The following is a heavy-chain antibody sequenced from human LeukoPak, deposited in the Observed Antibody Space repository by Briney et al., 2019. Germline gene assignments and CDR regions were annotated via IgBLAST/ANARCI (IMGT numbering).Heavy chain of an antibody. CDR1: VLTLTIFW. CDR3: AKCECGGRQAPNWFDP. Sequence: PGESLKISCQALVLTLTIFWIAGVRQMPGKGLEWLGIIYPGDSETFYSPSFQGQVTISADKSISTAYLQWSSLKASNTALYYWAKCECGGRQAPNWFDPWGRGTLVIVSS. D-gene: IGHD4-23*01. J-gene: IGHJ5*02. V-gene: IGHV5-51*01. CDR2: IYPGDSET.